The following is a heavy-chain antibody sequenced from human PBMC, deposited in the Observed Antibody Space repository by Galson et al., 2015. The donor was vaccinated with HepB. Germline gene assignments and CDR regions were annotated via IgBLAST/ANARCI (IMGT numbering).Heavy chain of an antibody. CDR3: ARGKYSSGWFDTIDP. Sequence: SLRLSCAASGFTFSSYAMHWVRQAPGKGLEWVAVISYDGSNKDYADSVKGRFTISRDNSKNTPYLQMNSLRAEDTAVYYCARGKYSSGWFDTIDPWGQGTLVTVSS. CDR1: GFTFSSYA. D-gene: IGHD6-19*01. V-gene: IGHV3-30*04. CDR2: ISYDGSNK. J-gene: IGHJ5*02.